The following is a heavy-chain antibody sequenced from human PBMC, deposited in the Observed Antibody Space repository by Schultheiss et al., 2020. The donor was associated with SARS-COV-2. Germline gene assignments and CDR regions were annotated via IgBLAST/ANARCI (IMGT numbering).Heavy chain of an antibody. D-gene: IGHD6-13*01. Sequence: QTLSLTCTFSGFSLSTSGVGVGWIRQPPGKALEWLALIYWDDDKRYSPSLKSRLTITKDTSKNQVVLTMTNMDPVDTATYYCVGSSSWYAFDYWGQGTLVTVSS. V-gene: IGHV2-5*02. CDR2: IYWDDDK. J-gene: IGHJ4*02. CDR3: VGSSSWYAFDY. CDR1: GFSLSTSGVG.